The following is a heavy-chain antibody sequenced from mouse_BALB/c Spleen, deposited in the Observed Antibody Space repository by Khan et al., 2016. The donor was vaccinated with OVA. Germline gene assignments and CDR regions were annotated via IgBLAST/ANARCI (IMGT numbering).Heavy chain of an antibody. CDR3: ARRNYCGYTFAY. Sequence: QVQLQQSGAELARPGASVKLSCKASGYTFTDYYINWVKQRTGQGLEWIGEISPGSGDTYYNEKFKGQATLTADKSSSTVYMQISSLTAEASAVYFGARRNYCGYTFAYWGQGTLVTVSA. V-gene: IGHV1-77*01. CDR1: GYTFTDYY. D-gene: IGHD1-2*01. CDR2: ISPGSGDT. J-gene: IGHJ3*01.